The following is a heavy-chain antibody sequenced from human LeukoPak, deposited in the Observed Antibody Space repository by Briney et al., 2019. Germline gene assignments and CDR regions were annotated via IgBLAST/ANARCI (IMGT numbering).Heavy chain of an antibody. Sequence: GESLKISCKASRYNFTNFWLGWVRQMPGKGLEWVGLIYPGDSDTRYSPSFQGQVTISLDKSIWTAYLQWNSLKTSDTAIYYCARHPASLSWFQSSHDNWSHPWGQGTLVTVSS. CDR3: ARHPASLSWFQSSHDNWSHP. J-gene: IGHJ5*02. V-gene: IGHV5-51*01. CDR1: RYNFTNFW. CDR2: IYPGDSDT. D-gene: IGHD6-13*01.